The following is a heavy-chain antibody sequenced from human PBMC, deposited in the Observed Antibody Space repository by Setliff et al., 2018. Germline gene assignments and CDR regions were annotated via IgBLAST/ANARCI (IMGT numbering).Heavy chain of an antibody. D-gene: IGHD3-10*01. V-gene: IGHV3-30*02. J-gene: IGHJ4*02. CDR3: ARDPRDGSSSPMADN. Sequence: GGSLRLSCVASGFTFSNYGMHWVRQAPGKGLEWVTYIQHDGNIKHYADSVKGRCTISRDNSKNTLYLEMSSLRPEDTAVYFCARDPRDGSSSPMADNWGQGTLVTVSS. CDR2: IQHDGNIK. CDR1: GFTFSNYG.